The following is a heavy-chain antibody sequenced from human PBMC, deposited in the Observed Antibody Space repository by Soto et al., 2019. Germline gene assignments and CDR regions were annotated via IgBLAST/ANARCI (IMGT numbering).Heavy chain of an antibody. V-gene: IGHV1-18*01. CDR1: GYTFTSYG. J-gene: IGHJ6*03. CDR3: ARNFWSGFTYYYYYMDV. D-gene: IGHD3-3*01. CDR2: ISAYNGNT. Sequence: QVQLVQSGAEVKKPGASVKVSCKASGYTFTSYGISWVRQAPGQGLEWMGWISAYNGNTNYAQKLQGRFTMTTDTSTSTAYMELRSLRSDDTAVYYCARNFWSGFTYYYYYMDVWGKGTTVTVSS.